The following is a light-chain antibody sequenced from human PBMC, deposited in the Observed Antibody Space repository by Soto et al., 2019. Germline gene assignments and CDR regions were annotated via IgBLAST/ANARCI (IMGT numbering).Light chain of an antibody. CDR3: AAWDDSLSGQV. J-gene: IGLJ3*02. CDR1: TSNIGSNY. V-gene: IGLV1-47*01. Sequence: SVLTQSPSASATPGQRVTLSCSGSTSNIGSNYVYWYQQLPGTAPKLLIYKNDQRPSGVPDRFSGSKSGTSASLAISGLRSEDEADYYCAAWDDSLSGQVFGGGTKLTVL. CDR2: KND.